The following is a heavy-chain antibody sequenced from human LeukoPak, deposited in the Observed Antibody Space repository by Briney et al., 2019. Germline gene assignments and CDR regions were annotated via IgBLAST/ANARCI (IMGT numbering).Heavy chain of an antibody. J-gene: IGHJ4*02. V-gene: IGHV4-61*02. D-gene: IGHD3-3*01. CDR3: ARASYYDFWSGYEGYFDY. Sequence: SETLSLTCTVSGGYISSGSYYWSWIRQPAGKGLEWIGRIYTSGSTNYNPSLKSRVTISVDTSKNQFSLKLSSVTAADTAVYYCARASYYDFWSGYEGYFDYWGQGTLVTVSS. CDR1: GGYISSGSYY. CDR2: IYTSGST.